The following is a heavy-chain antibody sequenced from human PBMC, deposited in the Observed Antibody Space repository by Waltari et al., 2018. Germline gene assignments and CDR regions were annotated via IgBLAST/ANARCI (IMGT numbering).Heavy chain of an antibody. CDR1: VDSIKNFY. J-gene: IGHJ3*01. Sequence: QVELQESGPGLVRPSETLSLTCNVSVDSIKNFYWTWIRQSAGKTLEWIGLMYPRGATNYNPSLRSRVTMSVDTSENQFSLKLTSVTAADTAVYYCARRVGKDAFDVWGQGTRVTVSS. CDR3: ARRVGKDAFDV. D-gene: IGHD3-16*01. CDR2: MYPRGAT. V-gene: IGHV4-4*07.